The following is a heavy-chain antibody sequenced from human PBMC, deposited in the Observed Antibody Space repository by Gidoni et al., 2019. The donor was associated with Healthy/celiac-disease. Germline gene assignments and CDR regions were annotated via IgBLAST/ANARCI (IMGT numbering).Heavy chain of an antibody. CDR2: ISWNSGSI. Sequence: EVQLVESGGGLVQPGRSLRLSCAASGFTFDAYARHWVRQAPGKGLEWVSGISWNSGSIGYADSVKGRFTISRDNAKHSLYLQMNSLRAEDTALYYCATFPLYIWGSYRQLMVDYWCQGTLVTVSS. J-gene: IGHJ4*02. V-gene: IGHV3-9*01. D-gene: IGHD3-16*02. CDR3: ATFPLYIWGSYRQLMVDY. CDR1: GFTFDAYA.